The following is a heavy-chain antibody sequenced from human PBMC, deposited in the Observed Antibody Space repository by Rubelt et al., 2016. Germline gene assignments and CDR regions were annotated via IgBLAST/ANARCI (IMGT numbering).Heavy chain of an antibody. D-gene: IGHD6-6*01. J-gene: IGHJ4*02. CDR3: ASRRREYSSSDY. CDR1: GGSISSSSYY. Sequence: QLQLQESGPGLVKPSETLSLTCTVSGGSISSSSYYWGWIRQPPGKGLEWIGSIYYSGSTYYNPSLKGRVTISLDTSKNQVSLKLSSVTAADTAVYYCASRRREYSSSDYWGQGTLVTVSS. V-gene: IGHV4-39*01. CDR2: IYYSGST.